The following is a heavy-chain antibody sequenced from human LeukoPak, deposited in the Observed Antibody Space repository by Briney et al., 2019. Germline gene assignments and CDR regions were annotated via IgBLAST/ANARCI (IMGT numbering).Heavy chain of an antibody. CDR2: INHSGST. V-gene: IGHV4-34*01. CDR1: GGSFSGYY. J-gene: IGHJ4*02. D-gene: IGHD3-22*01. Sequence: SETLSLTCAVYGGSFSGYYWSWIRQPPGKGLEWIGEINHSGSTNYNPSLKSRVTISVDTSKNQLSLKLSSVTAADTAVYYCARGSGRATYYYDSSGNSFDYWGQGTLVTVSS. CDR3: ARGSGRATYYYDSSGNSFDY.